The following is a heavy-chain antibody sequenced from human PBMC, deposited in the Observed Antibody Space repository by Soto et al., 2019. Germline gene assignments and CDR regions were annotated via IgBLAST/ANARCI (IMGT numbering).Heavy chain of an antibody. D-gene: IGHD3-10*01. CDR2: IYYSGST. CDR1: GGSISSSSYY. CDR3: ARGLLWFGEIPNYYFDY. J-gene: IGHJ4*02. Sequence: SETLSLTCTVSGGSISSSSYYWGWIRQPPGKGLEWIGSIYYSGSTYYNPSLKSRVTISVDTSKNQFSLKLSSVTAADTAVYYCARGLLWFGEIPNYYFDYWGQGTLVTVSS. V-gene: IGHV4-39*01.